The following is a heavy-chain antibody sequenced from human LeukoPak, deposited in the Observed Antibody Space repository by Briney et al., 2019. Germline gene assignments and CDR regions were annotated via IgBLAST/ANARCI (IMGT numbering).Heavy chain of an antibody. CDR1: GYTFTGYY. J-gene: IGHJ4*02. V-gene: IGHV1-2*04. Sequence: GASVKVSCKASGYTFTGYYVHWVRQAPGQGLEWMGWINPNSGGTNYAQKFQGWVTMTRDTSISTAYMELSRLRSDDTAVYYCARAGVVVVTANAPFDYWAREPWSPSPQ. CDR2: INPNSGGT. CDR3: ARAGVVVVTANAPFDY. D-gene: IGHD2-21*02.